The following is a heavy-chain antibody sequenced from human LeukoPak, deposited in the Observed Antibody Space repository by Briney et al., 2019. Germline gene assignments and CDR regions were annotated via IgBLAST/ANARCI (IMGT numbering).Heavy chain of an antibody. J-gene: IGHJ4*02. CDR2: IFPGDSET. CDR3: AAQKYGDYYFDY. V-gene: IGHV5-51*01. CDR1: GPTVTNFW. D-gene: IGHD2-21*02. Sequence: GESLKISCQVSGPTVTNFWITWVRHMPGKGLEWMGIIFPGDSETRYSPSLQGQVTISVDKDSRTAFLQWTSLRASDTAMYYCAAQKYGDYYFDYWGQGTLVTVSS.